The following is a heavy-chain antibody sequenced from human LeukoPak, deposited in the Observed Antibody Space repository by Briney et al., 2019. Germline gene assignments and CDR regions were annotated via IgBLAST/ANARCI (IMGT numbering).Heavy chain of an antibody. CDR1: GGTFSSYA. CDR2: IIPIFGTA. V-gene: IGHV1-69*13. CDR3: ARDSDDYVWGSHDY. J-gene: IGHJ4*02. D-gene: IGHD3-16*01. Sequence: SVKVSCKASGGTFSSYAISWERQAPGQGLEWMGGIIPIFGTANYAQKFQGRVTITADESTSTAYMELSSQRSEDTAVYYCARDSDDYVWGSHDYWGQGTLVTVSS.